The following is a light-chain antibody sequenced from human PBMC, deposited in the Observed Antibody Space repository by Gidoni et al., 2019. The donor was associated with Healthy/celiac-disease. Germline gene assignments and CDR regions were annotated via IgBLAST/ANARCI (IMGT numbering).Light chain of an antibody. V-gene: IGKV1-5*03. CDR1: QSLSSW. CDR2: KAS. Sequence: DNQMTQSPSTLSASVGDRVTITCRASQSLSSWLAWYQQKPGKAPKLLIYKASSLESGVPSRFSGSGSGTEFTLTISSLQPDDFATYYCQQYNSYPLTFGGGTKVEIK. J-gene: IGKJ4*01. CDR3: QQYNSYPLT.